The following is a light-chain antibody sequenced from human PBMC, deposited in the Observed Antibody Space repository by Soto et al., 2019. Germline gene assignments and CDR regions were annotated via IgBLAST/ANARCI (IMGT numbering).Light chain of an antibody. J-gene: IGKJ3*01. V-gene: IGKV3-20*01. Sequence: EIVMTQSPATLSVSPGERATLSCRASQSVSSNLAWYQQKPGQAPRLLIYGASSRATGTPDRFSGSGSGTDFTLTISRLEPEDFAVYYCQHYGNSPPSVTFGPGTKVDI. CDR2: GAS. CDR1: QSVSSN. CDR3: QHYGNSPPSVT.